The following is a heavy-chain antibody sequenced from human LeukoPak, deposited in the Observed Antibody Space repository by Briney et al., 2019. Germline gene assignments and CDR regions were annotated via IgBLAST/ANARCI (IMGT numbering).Heavy chain of an antibody. CDR3: ARVGSGYCSSTSCYHIYYYYYGMDV. D-gene: IGHD2-2*01. V-gene: IGHV1-8*01. CDR1: GYTFTSYD. CDR2: MNPNSGNT. J-gene: IGHJ6*02. Sequence: ASVKVSCKASGYTFTSYDINWVRQAPGQGLEWMGWMNPNSGNTGYAQKFQGRVTMTRNTSISTAYMELSSLRSEDTAVYYCARVGSGYCSSTSCYHIYYYYYGMDVWGQGTTVTVSS.